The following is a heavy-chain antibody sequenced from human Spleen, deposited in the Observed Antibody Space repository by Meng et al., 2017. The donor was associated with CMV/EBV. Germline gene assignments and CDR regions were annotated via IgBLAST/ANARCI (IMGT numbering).Heavy chain of an antibody. D-gene: IGHD4-11*01. V-gene: IGHV3-23*01. CDR2: FSGNGAST. J-gene: IGHJ6*02. Sequence: ETLSLTCAASGFTFSSYALSWVRQAPGKGLEWVAVFSGNGASTDYADSVKGRFTISRDNAKNTVYLQMSSLSAEDTAVYFCARDVQYGMDVWGQGTTVTVSS. CDR1: GFTFSSYA. CDR3: ARDVQYGMDV.